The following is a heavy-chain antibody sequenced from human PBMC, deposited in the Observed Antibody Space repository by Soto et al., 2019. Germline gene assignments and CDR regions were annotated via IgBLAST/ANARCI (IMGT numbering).Heavy chain of an antibody. V-gene: IGHV1-2*02. Sequence: VASVKVSCKASGYNFNGYYIHWVRQAPGQGLEWMGWMNPNTGGANYAQKFQGKVIMTTDTSISTAYLELRSLTSDDTAVYYCAKVISTIGSKQWLAQTKHQALDYWGQGTLVTSPQ. CDR3: AKVISTIGSKQWLAQTKHQALDY. CDR2: MNPNTGGA. D-gene: IGHD6-19*01. J-gene: IGHJ4*02. CDR1: GYNFNGYY.